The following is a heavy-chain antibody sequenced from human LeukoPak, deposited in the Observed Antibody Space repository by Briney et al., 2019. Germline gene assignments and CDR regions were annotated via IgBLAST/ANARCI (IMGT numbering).Heavy chain of an antibody. D-gene: IGHD3-10*01. V-gene: IGHV5-51*01. Sequence: NHGESLKISCKGSGYSFTSYWIGWVRQMPGKGLEWMGIIYPGDSDTRYSPSFQGQVTISADKSISTAYLQWSSLKASDTATYYCARHSSWFGEFDWGQGTLVTVSS. CDR2: IYPGDSDT. J-gene: IGHJ4*02. CDR1: GYSFTSYW. CDR3: ARHSSWFGEFD.